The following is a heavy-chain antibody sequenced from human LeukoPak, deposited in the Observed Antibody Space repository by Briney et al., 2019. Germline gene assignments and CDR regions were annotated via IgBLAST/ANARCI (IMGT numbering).Heavy chain of an antibody. J-gene: IGHJ6*03. D-gene: IGHD6-19*01. V-gene: IGHV1-18*01. CDR3: ARGLRYSSGWSASGMDV. Sequence: ASVKVSCKASGYTFTSHGISWVRQAPGQGLEWMGWISTYNGNTNYAQKLQGRVSMTTDTSTSTAYMDLRSLRSDDTAVYYCARGLRYSSGWSASGMDVWGKGTTVTISS. CDR2: ISTYNGNT. CDR1: GYTFTSHG.